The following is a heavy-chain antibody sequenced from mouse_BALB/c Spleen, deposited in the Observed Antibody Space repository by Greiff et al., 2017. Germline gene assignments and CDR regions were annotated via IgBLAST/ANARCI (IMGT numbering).Heavy chain of an antibody. Sequence: VKVVESGPQLVRPGASVKISCKASGYSFTSYWMHWVKQRPGQGLEWIGMIDPSDSETRLNQKFKDKATLTVDKSSSTAYMQLSSPTSEDSAVYYCAKPFNYAVDYWGQGTTLTVSS. J-gene: IGHJ2*01. D-gene: IGHD2-1*01. V-gene: IGHV1S126*01. CDR2: IDPSDSET. CDR3: AKPFNYAVDY. CDR1: GYSFTSYW.